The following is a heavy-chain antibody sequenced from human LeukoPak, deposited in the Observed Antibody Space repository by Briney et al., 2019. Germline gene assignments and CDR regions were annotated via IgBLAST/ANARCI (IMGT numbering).Heavy chain of an antibody. CDR3: ARAWLRDCSGGSCYYFDY. V-gene: IGHV1-69*06. D-gene: IGHD2-15*01. Sequence: GASVKVSCKASGGTFSSYAISWVRQAPGQGLEWMGGIIPIFGTANYAQKFQGRVTITADKSTSTAYMELSSLRSKDTAVYYCARAWLRDCSGGSCYYFDYWGQGTLVTVSS. CDR2: IIPIFGTA. J-gene: IGHJ4*02. CDR1: GGTFSSYA.